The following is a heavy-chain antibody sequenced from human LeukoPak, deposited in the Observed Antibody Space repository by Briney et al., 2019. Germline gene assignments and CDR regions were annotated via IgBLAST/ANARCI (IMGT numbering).Heavy chain of an antibody. D-gene: IGHD2-15*01. CDR3: ANHGSVVVVAAFDY. Sequence: GGSLRLSCAASGFTFSSYAMSWVRQAPGKGLEWVSAISGSGGSTYYADSVKGRFTISRDNSKNTLYLQMNSLRAEGTAVYYCANHGSVVVVAAFDYWGQGTLVTVSS. CDR2: ISGSGGST. V-gene: IGHV3-23*01. CDR1: GFTFSSYA. J-gene: IGHJ4*02.